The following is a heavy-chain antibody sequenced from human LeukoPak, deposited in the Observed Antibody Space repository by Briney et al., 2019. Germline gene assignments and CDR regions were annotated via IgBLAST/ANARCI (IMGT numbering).Heavy chain of an antibody. CDR2: ISYDGSNK. CDR3: ASSYYDYVWGSSMRDY. CDR1: GFTFSSYA. Sequence: GGSLRLSCAASGFTFSSYAMHWVRQAPGKGLEWVAVISYDGSNKYCADSVKGRFTISRDNSKNTLYLQMNSLRAEDTAVYYCASSYYDYVWGSSMRDYWGQGTLVTVSS. V-gene: IGHV3-30-3*01. D-gene: IGHD3-16*01. J-gene: IGHJ4*02.